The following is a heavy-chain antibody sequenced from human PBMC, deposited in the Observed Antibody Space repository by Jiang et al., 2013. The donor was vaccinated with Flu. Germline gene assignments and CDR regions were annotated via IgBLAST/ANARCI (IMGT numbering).Heavy chain of an antibody. J-gene: IGHJ4*02. V-gene: IGHV3-23*01. Sequence: QLLESGGALVQPGGSLRLACVGSEFPFSDSPMTWVRQAPGKGLDWVSAITPSGDRTFYADSVRGRFTISRDNSKSTLYLQMNSLGAGDTARYYCTKGDWLDYWGQGTLVTVSS. CDR3: TKGDWLDY. D-gene: IGHD2-21*01. CDR2: ITPSGDRT. CDR1: EFPFSDSP.